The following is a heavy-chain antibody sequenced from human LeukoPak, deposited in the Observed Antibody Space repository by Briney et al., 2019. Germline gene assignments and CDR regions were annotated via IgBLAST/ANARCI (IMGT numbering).Heavy chain of an antibody. CDR1: GYTFTSYY. D-gene: IGHD3-22*01. CDR3: ARELYDSSGYYFSRALF. Sequence: GASVKVSCKASGYTFTSYYMHWVRQAPGQGLEWMGIINPSGGSTSYAQKFQGRVTMTRDMSTSTVYMELSSLRSEDTAVYYCARELYDSSGYYFSRALFWGQGTLVTVSS. J-gene: IGHJ4*02. V-gene: IGHV1-46*01. CDR2: INPSGGST.